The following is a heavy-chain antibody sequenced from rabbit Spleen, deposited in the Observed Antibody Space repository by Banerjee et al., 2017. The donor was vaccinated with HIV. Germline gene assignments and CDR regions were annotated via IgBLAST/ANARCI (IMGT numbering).Heavy chain of an antibody. D-gene: IGHD4-2*01. CDR1: GFAFGIYG. CDR2: IDPIFGRT. V-gene: IGHV1S7*01. CDR3: VRDQAGDAGYGPYYFNL. J-gene: IGHJ4*01. Sequence: QLVESGGGLFRPGESLNPSGKASGFAFGIYGLSWVGQAQGKGLEWIGYIDPIFGRTYYASWVNGRFTISSHNAQNTLYLQLNSLTAADTATYFCVRDQAGDAGYGPYYFNLWGQGTLVTVS.